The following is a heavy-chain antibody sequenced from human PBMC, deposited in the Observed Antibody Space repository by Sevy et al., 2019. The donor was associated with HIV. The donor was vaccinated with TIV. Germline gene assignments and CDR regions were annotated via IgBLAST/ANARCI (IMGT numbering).Heavy chain of an antibody. Sequence: GGSLRLSCAASRFTFSTYAMSWVRQAPGKGLEWVSAITGSGGTTYYVDSVRGRFTISRDNSKNTVYLQMNSLRAEDTAIYYCARDRGEILSSAFDYWGQGTLVTVSS. CDR1: RFTFSTYA. D-gene: IGHD3-16*01. J-gene: IGHJ4*02. CDR2: ITGSGGTT. CDR3: ARDRGEILSSAFDY. V-gene: IGHV3-23*01.